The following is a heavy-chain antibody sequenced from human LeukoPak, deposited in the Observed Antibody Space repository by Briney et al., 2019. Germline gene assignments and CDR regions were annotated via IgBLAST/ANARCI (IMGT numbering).Heavy chain of an antibody. CDR2: ISGSGGST. CDR1: GFTFSSYG. Sequence: GGSLRLSCAASGFTFSSYGMSWVRQAPGKGLEWVSAISGSGGSTYYADSVKGRFTISRDNAKNSLYLQINSLRAEDTAVYYCARGGIAVAGLVYWGQGTLVTVSS. J-gene: IGHJ4*02. V-gene: IGHV3-23*01. CDR3: ARGGIAVAGLVY. D-gene: IGHD6-19*01.